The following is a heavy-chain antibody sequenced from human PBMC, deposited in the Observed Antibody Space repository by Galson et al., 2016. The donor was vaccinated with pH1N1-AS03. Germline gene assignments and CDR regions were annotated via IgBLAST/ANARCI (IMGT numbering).Heavy chain of an antibody. D-gene: IGHD1-14*01. J-gene: IGHJ6*02. V-gene: IGHV4-39*01. Sequence: ETLSLTCTVSGGSISSSNYYWGWIRQPPGKGLEWIGTIYYSGSTYYNPSLKSRVSISVDTSKNQFSLKLSSVTAADTAVYYCASRRNAPHTLTYYYSGMDVWGQGTTVTVSS. CDR2: IYYSGST. CDR3: ASRRNAPHTLTYYYSGMDV. CDR1: GGSISSSNYY.